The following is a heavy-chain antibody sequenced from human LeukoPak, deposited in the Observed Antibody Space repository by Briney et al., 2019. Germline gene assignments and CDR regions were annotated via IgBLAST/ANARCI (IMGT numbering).Heavy chain of an antibody. CDR3: ARVGYSHGQNFEN. V-gene: IGHV1-18*01. CDR1: GGTFSSYA. Sequence: GASVKVSCKASGGTFSSYAISWVRQAPGQGLEWMGWISIYNGNTDYAQKLQGRVTMTTDTSTNTAYMDLRSLRSDDTAVYYCARVGYSHGQNFENWGQGTLVTVSS. CDR2: ISIYNGNT. J-gene: IGHJ4*02. D-gene: IGHD5-18*01.